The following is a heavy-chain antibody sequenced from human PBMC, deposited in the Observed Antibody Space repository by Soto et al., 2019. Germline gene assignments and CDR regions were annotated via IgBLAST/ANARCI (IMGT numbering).Heavy chain of an antibody. CDR3: ASSRYYDDPFDY. D-gene: IGHD3-22*01. CDR2: INSDGSTT. CDR1: GFTFSSYW. J-gene: IGHJ4*02. V-gene: IGHV3-74*01. Sequence: EVQLVESGGGLVQPGGSLRLSCVASGFTFSSYWMHWVLQAPGKGLVWVSRINSDGSTTSYADSVKGRFTISRDNAKNTLYLQMNSLRAEDTAVYYCASSRYYDDPFDYWGQGTLVTVSS.